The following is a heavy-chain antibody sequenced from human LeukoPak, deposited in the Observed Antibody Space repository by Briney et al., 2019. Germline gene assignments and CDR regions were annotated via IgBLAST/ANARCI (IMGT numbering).Heavy chain of an antibody. V-gene: IGHV3-13*01. CDR3: ARAENYYGSGRYGMDV. CDR1: GSTFSSYD. Sequence: RSGGSLRLSCAASGSTFSSYDMHWVRQATGKGLEWVSAIGTAGDTYYPGSVKGRFTISRENAKNSLYLQMNSLRAGDTAVYYCARAENYYGSGRYGMDVWGQGTTVTVSS. D-gene: IGHD3-10*01. J-gene: IGHJ6*02. CDR2: IGTAGDT.